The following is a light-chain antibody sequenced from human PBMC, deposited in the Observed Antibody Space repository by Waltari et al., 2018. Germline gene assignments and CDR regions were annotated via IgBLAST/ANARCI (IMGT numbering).Light chain of an antibody. CDR2: VKSDGSH. V-gene: IGLV4-69*01. J-gene: IGLJ2*01. Sequence: QLVVTQSPSASASLGASVKLTCTLSSGHSNYAIAWHRQQPEKGPRYLMKVKSDGSHTKGDGIPDRFSGSSSGAERYLTISSLQSEDEADYYRQTWASGIVVFGGGTKLTVL. CDR3: QTWASGIVV. CDR1: SGHSNYA.